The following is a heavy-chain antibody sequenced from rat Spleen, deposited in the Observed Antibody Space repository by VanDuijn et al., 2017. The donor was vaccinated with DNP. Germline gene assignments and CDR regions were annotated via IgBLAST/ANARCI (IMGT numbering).Heavy chain of an antibody. J-gene: IGHJ2*01. Sequence: EVQVVESGGGLVQPGRSMKLSCAVSGFTFSNYDMAWVRQAPKKGLEWVATISYDGSSTSYRDSVKGRFTVSRDNAKSTLYLQMDSLRSEDTATYYCARPDYWGQGVMVTVSS. CDR3: ARPDY. V-gene: IGHV5-7*01. CDR2: ISYDGSST. CDR1: GFTFSNYD.